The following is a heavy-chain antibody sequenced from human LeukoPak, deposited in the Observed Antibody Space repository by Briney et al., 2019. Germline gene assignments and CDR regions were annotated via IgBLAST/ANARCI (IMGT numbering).Heavy chain of an antibody. CDR2: ISYDGSNK. CDR1: GFTFSSYA. Sequence: GGSLRLSCAASGFTFSSYAMHWVRQAPGKGLEWVAVISYDGSNKYYADSVKGRFTISRDNSKNTLYLQMNSLRAEDTAVYYCARDRRDDYGDRYFDYWGQGTLVTVSS. D-gene: IGHD4-17*01. J-gene: IGHJ4*02. CDR3: ARDRRDDYGDRYFDY. V-gene: IGHV3-30*04.